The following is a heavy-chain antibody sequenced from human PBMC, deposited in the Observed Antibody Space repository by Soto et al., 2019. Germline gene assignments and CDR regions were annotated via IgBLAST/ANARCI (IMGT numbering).Heavy chain of an antibody. D-gene: IGHD6-19*01. Sequence: VQLVESGGGVVQPGRSLGLSCGASGFTFSDDAMHRVRQAQGKGLEWVAVVSHDGRNTHYADSVKGRFTISRDSSKNTVFLEMTSLRAEDTAVYYCAKGGRQWLVTSDFNYWGQGALVTVSS. J-gene: IGHJ4*02. CDR3: AKGGRQWLVTSDFNY. CDR1: GFTFSDDA. CDR2: VSHDGRNT. V-gene: IGHV3-30*18.